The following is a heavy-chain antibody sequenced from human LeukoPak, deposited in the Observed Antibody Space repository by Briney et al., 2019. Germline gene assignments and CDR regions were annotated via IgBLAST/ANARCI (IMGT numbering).Heavy chain of an antibody. CDR1: LESTTSNF. D-gene: IGHD1-14*01. V-gene: IGHV4-4*02. J-gene: IGHJ4*02. Sequence: SETLSLTCTVSLESTTSNFWSWDRQPPGKGLEWIGEIHRSGSTNYNPSLQSRVTISIDRSKNQIALELSSVTAADTAVYYCAREIVGGFNPGAYWGQGTLVTVSS. CDR2: IHRSGST. CDR3: AREIVGGFNPGAY.